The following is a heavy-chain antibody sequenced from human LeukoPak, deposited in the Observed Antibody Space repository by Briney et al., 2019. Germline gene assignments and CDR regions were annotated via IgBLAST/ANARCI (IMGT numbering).Heavy chain of an antibody. D-gene: IGHD3-16*02. CDR1: GFTFSSYA. J-gene: IGHJ4*02. V-gene: IGHV3-23*01. Sequence: GGSLRLSCAASGFTFSSYAMSWVRQAPGKGLEWVSAISGSGGSTYYADSVKGRFTISRGNSKNTLYLQMNSLRAEDTAVYYCAKTYYDYVWGSYRSSYYFDYWGQGTLVTVSS. CDR3: AKTYYDYVWGSYRSSYYFDY. CDR2: ISGSGGST.